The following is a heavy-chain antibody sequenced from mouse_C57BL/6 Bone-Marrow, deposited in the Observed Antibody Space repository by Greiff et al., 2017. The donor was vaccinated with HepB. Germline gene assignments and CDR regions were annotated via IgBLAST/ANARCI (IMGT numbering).Heavy chain of an antibody. CDR1: GFTFSDYG. CDR2: ISSGSSTI. CDR3: ARDYYGSSYWYFDV. J-gene: IGHJ1*03. V-gene: IGHV5-17*01. D-gene: IGHD1-1*01. Sequence: EVMLVESGGGLVKPGGSLKLSCAASGFTFSDYGMHWVRQAPEKGLEWVAYISSGSSTIYYADTVKGRFTISRDKAKNTLFLQMTSLRSEDTAMYYCARDYYGSSYWYFDVWGTGTTVTVSS.